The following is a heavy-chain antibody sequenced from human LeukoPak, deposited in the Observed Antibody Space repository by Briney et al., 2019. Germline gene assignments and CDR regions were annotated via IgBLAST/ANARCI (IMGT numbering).Heavy chain of an antibody. V-gene: IGHV1-2*02. CDR1: GYTFTGYY. CDR3: AREFPDIVVVPAAQGFHY. J-gene: IGHJ4*02. D-gene: IGHD2-2*01. Sequence: GASVKVSCKASGYTFTGYYMHWVRQAPGQGLEWMGWINPNSGGTNYAQKFQGRVIMTRDTSISTAYMELSRLRSDDTAVYYCAREFPDIVVVPAAQGFHYWGQGTLVTVSS. CDR2: INPNSGGT.